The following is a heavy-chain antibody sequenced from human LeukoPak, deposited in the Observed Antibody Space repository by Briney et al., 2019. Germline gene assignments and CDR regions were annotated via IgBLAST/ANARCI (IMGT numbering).Heavy chain of an antibody. D-gene: IGHD6-19*01. Sequence: SETLSLTCSVSGASISSHYWSWIRQPPGKGLEWIGSIYYSGSTYYNPSLKSRVTISVDTSRNQFSLKLSSVTAADTAVYYCASRGIAVAGDYFDYWGQGTLVTVSS. V-gene: IGHV4-59*05. CDR3: ASRGIAVAGDYFDY. CDR2: IYYSGST. CDR1: GASISSHY. J-gene: IGHJ4*02.